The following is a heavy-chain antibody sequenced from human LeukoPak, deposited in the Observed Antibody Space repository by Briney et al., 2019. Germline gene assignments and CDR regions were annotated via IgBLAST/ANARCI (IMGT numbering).Heavy chain of an antibody. CDR1: GFTFSSYA. J-gene: IGHJ4*02. CDR2: ISGSGGNT. V-gene: IGHV3-23*01. D-gene: IGHD3-10*01. CDR3: AKDYYDSGSHSSPIHFDY. Sequence: GGSLRLSCAASGFTFSSYAMSWVRQAPGKGLEWVSGISGSGGNTYYADSVKGRFSISRDNSKNTLYLQMNSLRAEDTAVYYCAKDYYDSGSHSSPIHFDYWGQGTLVTVSS.